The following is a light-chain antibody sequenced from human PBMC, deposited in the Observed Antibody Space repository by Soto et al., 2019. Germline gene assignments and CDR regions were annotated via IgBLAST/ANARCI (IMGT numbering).Light chain of an antibody. CDR3: QQYTGPPTT. CDR1: QTVSSNY. Sequence: EIILTQSPDTLSLSPGEIATLSVSASQTVSSNYLAWCQQRPGQAPRLLIYGASTRAAGIPDRFSGSGSGTDFTLTITRLEPEDSAVYFCQQYTGPPTTFGQGTRLEIK. J-gene: IGKJ5*01. CDR2: GAS. V-gene: IGKV3-20*01.